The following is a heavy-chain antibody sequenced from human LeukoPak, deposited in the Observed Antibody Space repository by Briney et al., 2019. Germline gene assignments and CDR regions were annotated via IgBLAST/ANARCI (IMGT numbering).Heavy chain of an antibody. CDR3: ARDGVRRAAAGTY. V-gene: IGHV3-7*01. D-gene: IGHD6-13*01. CDR2: IKQDGSEK. CDR1: GFTISSYW. Sequence: GGSLRLSCAASGFTISSYWMSWVRQAPGKGLEWVANIKQDGSEKYYVDSVKGRFTISRDNAKNSLYLQMNSLRAEDTAVYYCARDGVRRAAAGTYWGQGTLVTVSS. J-gene: IGHJ4*02.